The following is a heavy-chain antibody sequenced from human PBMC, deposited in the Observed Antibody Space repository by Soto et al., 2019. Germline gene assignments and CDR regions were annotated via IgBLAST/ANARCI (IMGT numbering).Heavy chain of an antibody. D-gene: IGHD4-4*01. V-gene: IGHV1-18*01. CDR3: ARRYSNYGWGHWFDP. Sequence: ASVLPSCKSSGYTFTSDGISWGRQAPAQGLEWMGWISAYNGNTNYAQKLQGRVTMTTDTSTSTAYMELRSLRSDDTAVYYCARRYSNYGWGHWFDPWGQGTLVTVSS. J-gene: IGHJ5*02. CDR1: GYTFTSDG. CDR2: ISAYNGNT.